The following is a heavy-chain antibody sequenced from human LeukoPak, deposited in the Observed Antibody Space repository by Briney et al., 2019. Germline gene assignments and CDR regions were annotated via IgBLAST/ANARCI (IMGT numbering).Heavy chain of an antibody. D-gene: IGHD6-13*01. V-gene: IGHV3-23*01. CDR2: ISGSGGST. J-gene: IGHJ3*02. CDR1: GFTFSSYA. CDR3: ARVRLYIAAAGALAFDI. Sequence: GGSLRLSCAASGFTFSSYAMSWVRQAPGKGLWWVSAISGSGGSTYYADSVKGRFTISRDNSKNTLYLQMNSLRAEDTAVYYCARVRLYIAAAGALAFDIWGQGTMVTVSS.